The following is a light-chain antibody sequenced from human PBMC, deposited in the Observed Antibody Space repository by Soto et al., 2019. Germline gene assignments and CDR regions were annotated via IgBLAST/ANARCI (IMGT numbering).Light chain of an antibody. CDR2: DAS. Sequence: EIPMTQSPATLSASVGDRVTITCRASQSISSWLAWYQQKPGKAPKLLVYDASSLESGVPSRFSGSGSGTEFTLTISSLQPEDIATYYCQQYDNLPITFGQGTRLEIK. CDR1: QSISSW. CDR3: QQYDNLPIT. J-gene: IGKJ5*01. V-gene: IGKV1-5*01.